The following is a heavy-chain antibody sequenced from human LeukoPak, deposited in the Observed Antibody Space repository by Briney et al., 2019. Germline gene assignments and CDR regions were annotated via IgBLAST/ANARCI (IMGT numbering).Heavy chain of an antibody. Sequence: PGGSLRLSCAASGFPFNTYGMHWVRQAPGKGLEWLAVISYDGGDQYYADSVKGRLTISRDNAKNSLYLQMNSLRAEDTALYYCAKDGGSVATYFDYWGQGTLVTVSS. J-gene: IGHJ4*02. CDR3: AKDGGSVATYFDY. V-gene: IGHV3-30*18. CDR1: GFPFNTYG. D-gene: IGHD2-15*01. CDR2: ISYDGGDQ.